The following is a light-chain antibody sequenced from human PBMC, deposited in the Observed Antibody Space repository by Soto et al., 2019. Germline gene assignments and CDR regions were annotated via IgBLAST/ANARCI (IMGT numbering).Light chain of an antibody. J-gene: IGKJ1*01. Sequence: DIQMTQSPSTLSASVGDRVTITCRASQSISDSLAWYQQKPGKAPKLLIYEASSLKSGVGAQFSGSRSGTEYTLTISSLQPDNFETYYCQQYNGYWTFGQATKVQIK. CDR1: QSISDS. V-gene: IGKV1-5*03. CDR2: EAS. CDR3: QQYNGYWT.